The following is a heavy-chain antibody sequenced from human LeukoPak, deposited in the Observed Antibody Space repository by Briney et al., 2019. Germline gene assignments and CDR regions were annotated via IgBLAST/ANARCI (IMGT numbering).Heavy chain of an antibody. J-gene: IGHJ5*02. V-gene: IGHV1-8*03. CDR3: ARSRRGNWFDP. Sequence: GASVKVSCKASGYTFTSYAMNWVRQAPGQGLEWMGWMNPNSGNTGYAQKFQGRVTITRNTSISTAYMELSSLRSEDTAVYYCARSRRGNWFDPWGLGTLVTVSS. CDR1: GYTFTSYA. D-gene: IGHD3-10*01. CDR2: MNPNSGNT.